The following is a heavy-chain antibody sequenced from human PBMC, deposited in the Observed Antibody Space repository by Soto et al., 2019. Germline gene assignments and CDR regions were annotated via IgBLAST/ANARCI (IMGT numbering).Heavy chain of an antibody. CDR3: ARGGNGYENWPPYYYYGMDV. CDR2: IKQDGGQT. D-gene: IGHD5-12*01. CDR1: GFTFDGYW. V-gene: IGHV3-7*01. J-gene: IGHJ6*02. Sequence: GGSLRLSCAASGFTFDGYWMTWVRQAPGKGLEWVAHIKQDGGQTYYVDSVKGRFTISRDNAKTSLYLQMNSLRAEDTSVYFCARGGNGYENWPPYYYYGMDVWGQGTTVTVSS.